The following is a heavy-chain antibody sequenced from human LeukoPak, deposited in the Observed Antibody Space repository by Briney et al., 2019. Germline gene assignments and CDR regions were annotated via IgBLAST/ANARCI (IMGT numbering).Heavy chain of an antibody. D-gene: IGHD3-10*01. CDR3: ARGPPDFYNSGSYYNGYNWFDS. CDR2: IYSSGST. CDR1: GGSISRYY. J-gene: IGHJ5*01. V-gene: IGHV4-4*07. Sequence: PSETLSLTCTVSGGSISRYYWSWLRQPAGKSLEWLGRIYSSGSTNYNPSLKSRVTISADTSKNQFSLTLTSVTAADTAVYYCARGPPDFYNSGSYYNGYNWFDSWGQGTLVTVSS.